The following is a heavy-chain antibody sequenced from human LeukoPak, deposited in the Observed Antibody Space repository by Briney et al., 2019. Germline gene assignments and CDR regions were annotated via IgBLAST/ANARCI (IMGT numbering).Heavy chain of an antibody. CDR3: ARAGRGIQLWYFDY. J-gene: IGHJ4*02. D-gene: IGHD5-18*01. CDR2: INHSGST. CDR1: GGSFSGYY. V-gene: IGHV4-34*01. Sequence: SETLSLTCAVYGGSFSGYYWSWIRQPPGKGLEWIGEINHSGSTNYNPSLKSRVTISVDMSKNQFSLKLSSVTAADTAVYYCARAGRGIQLWYFDYWGQGTLVTVSS.